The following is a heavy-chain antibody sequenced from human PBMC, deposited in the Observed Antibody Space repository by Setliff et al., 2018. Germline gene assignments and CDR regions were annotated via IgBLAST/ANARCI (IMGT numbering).Heavy chain of an antibody. CDR2: ISSNGGST. V-gene: IGHV3-64*04. D-gene: IGHD5-12*01. CDR3: AGCGYGQYYAMDV. Sequence: GGSLRLSCAASGFTFSSYAMHWVRQAPGKGLEYVSAISSNGGSTYYADSVKGRFTISRDDSNNTLYLQMTSLRAEDTAVYYCAGCGYGQYYAMDVWGQGTTVTVSS. J-gene: IGHJ6*02. CDR1: GFTFSSYA.